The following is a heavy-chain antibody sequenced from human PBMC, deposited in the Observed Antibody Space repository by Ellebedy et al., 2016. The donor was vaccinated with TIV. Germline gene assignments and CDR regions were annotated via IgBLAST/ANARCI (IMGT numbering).Heavy chain of an antibody. CDR3: ARRRHDRLTGYSPSQYYFDN. CDR2: IYPGDSDT. V-gene: IGHV5-51*01. D-gene: IGHD3-9*01. CDR1: GYSFVSYW. J-gene: IGHJ4*02. Sequence: GESLKISCKGSGYSFVSYWIVWVRQMPGKGLEWMGSIYPGDSDTRYSPSFQGQVTISADNFINTAYLQWNSLKASDTAMYYCARRRHDRLTGYSPSQYYFDNWGQGNLVTVSS.